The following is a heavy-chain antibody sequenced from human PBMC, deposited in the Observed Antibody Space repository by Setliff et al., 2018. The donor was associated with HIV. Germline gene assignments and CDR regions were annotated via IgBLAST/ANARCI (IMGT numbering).Heavy chain of an antibody. CDR3: ARDLTXXHFDD. J-gene: IGHJ4*02. V-gene: IGHV1-2*02. Sequence: ASVKVSCKASGYTFTGNYIHWVRQAPGQGLEWMGWINPNSGGTNYEQKFQGRGTMTSDTSISTAYMELSRLRSDDTALYYCARDLTXXHFDDWGQGTLVTVSS. CDR1: GYTFTGNY. CDR2: INPNSGGT. D-gene: IGHD7-27*01.